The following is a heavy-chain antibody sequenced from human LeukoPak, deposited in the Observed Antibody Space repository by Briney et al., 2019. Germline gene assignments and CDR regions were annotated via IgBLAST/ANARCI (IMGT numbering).Heavy chain of an antibody. V-gene: IGHV3-23*01. D-gene: IGHD3-10*01. CDR2: VSGGTT. CDR1: GFTISTYG. CDR3: AKSVYHSGNY. Sequence: GGSLRLSCAASGFTISTYGMSWVRQAPGKGLEWVSSVSGGTTYFADSVKGRFTISRDNSKNTVSLQMNSLRAEDTAVYYCAKSVYHSGNYWGQGTLVTVSS. J-gene: IGHJ4*02.